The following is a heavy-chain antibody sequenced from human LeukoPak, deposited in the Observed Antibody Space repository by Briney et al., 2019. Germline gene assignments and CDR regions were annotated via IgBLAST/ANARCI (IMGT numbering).Heavy chain of an antibody. Sequence: GGSLRLSCAAPGFTFSNYEMNWVRQAPGKGLEWVSYISSSGSTIYYADSVKGRFTISRDNAKNSLYLQMNSLRAEDTAVYYCARDSRGMDVWGKGTTVTVSS. CDR3: ARDSRGMDV. CDR2: ISSSGSTI. J-gene: IGHJ6*04. V-gene: IGHV3-48*03. CDR1: GFTFSNYE.